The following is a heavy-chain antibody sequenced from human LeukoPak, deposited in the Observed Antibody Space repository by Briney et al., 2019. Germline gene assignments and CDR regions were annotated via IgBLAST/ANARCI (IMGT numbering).Heavy chain of an antibody. Sequence: ASVKVSCKASGYTFTSYGISWVRQAPGQGLEWMGWISAYNGNTNYAQKLQGRVTMTTDTSTSTAYMELRSLRSDDTAVYYCARGGEDIVVVPAAHALGNWFDPWGQGTLVTVSS. D-gene: IGHD2-2*01. CDR3: ARGGEDIVVVPAAHALGNWFDP. CDR1: GYTFTSYG. V-gene: IGHV1-18*01. J-gene: IGHJ5*02. CDR2: ISAYNGNT.